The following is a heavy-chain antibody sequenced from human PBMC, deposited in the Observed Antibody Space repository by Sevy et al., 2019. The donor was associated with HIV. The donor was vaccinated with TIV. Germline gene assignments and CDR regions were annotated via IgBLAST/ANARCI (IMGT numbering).Heavy chain of an antibody. V-gene: IGHV3-23*01. J-gene: IGHJ3*02. CDR2: ISGRDDDT. CDR3: AKDIVVVVGEAFDI. D-gene: IGHD2-15*01. Sequence: GGSLRLSCAASGFTVSNYAMNWVRQAPGKGLEWVSAISGRDDDTYYADSVKGRFTISRDKSKNTLYLQMNSLRAEDTAVYYCAKDIVVVVGEAFDIWGQGTMGTVSS. CDR1: GFTVSNYA.